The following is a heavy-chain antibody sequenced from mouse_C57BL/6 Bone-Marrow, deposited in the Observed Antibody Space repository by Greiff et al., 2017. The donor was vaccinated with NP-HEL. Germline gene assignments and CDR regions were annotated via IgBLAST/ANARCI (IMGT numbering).Heavy chain of an antibody. D-gene: IGHD1-1*01. Sequence: QVQLQQSGAELARPGASVKLSCKASGYTFTSYGISWVKQRTGQGLEWIGEIYPRSGNTYYNEKFKGKATLTADKSSSTAYMQLRSLTSEDSAVYFCARGSIYYYGRDDWGKGTTLTVSS. CDR1: GYTFTSYG. J-gene: IGHJ2*01. CDR3: ARGSIYYYGRDD. V-gene: IGHV1-81*01. CDR2: IYPRSGNT.